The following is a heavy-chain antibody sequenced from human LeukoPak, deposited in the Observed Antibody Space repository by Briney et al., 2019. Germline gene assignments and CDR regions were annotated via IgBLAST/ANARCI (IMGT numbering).Heavy chain of an antibody. D-gene: IGHD3-3*01. V-gene: IGHV4-59*01. CDR2: IYYSGST. CDR3: ARDLTYYDFWSGASGAFDI. J-gene: IGHJ3*02. CDR1: GGSISSYS. Sequence: SETLSLTCTVSGGSISSYSWNWIRQSPGKGLEWIGYIYYSGSTNYNPSLKSRVTISVDTSKNQFSLKLSSVTAADTAVYYCARDLTYYDFWSGASGAFDIWGQGTMVTVSS.